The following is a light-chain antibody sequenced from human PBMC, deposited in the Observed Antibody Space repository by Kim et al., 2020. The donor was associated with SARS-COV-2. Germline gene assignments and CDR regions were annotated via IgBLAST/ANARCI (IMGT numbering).Light chain of an antibody. CDR2: QDS. J-gene: IGLJ2*01. CDR1: KLGDKY. CDR3: QAWDSSAVV. V-gene: IGLV3-1*01. Sequence: SYELTQPPSVSVSPGQTASITCSGDKLGDKYACWYQQKPGQSPVLVIYQDSKPPSGIPERFSGSNSGNTATLTISGTQAMDEADYYCQAWDSSAVVFGGGTQLTVL.